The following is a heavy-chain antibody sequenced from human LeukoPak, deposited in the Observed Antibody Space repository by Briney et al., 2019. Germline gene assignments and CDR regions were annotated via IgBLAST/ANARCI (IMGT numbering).Heavy chain of an antibody. CDR3: ARDILFAHDYSNYDMYYYYYMDV. V-gene: IGHV4-39*07. CDR2: IYYSGST. Sequence: KTSETLSLTCTVSGGSISSSSYYWGWIRQPPGKGLEWIGSIYYSGSTYYNPSLKSRVTISVDTSKNQFSLKLSSVTAADTAVYYCARDILFAHDYSNYDMYYYYYMDVWGKGTTVTVSS. CDR1: GGSISSSSYY. D-gene: IGHD4-11*01. J-gene: IGHJ6*03.